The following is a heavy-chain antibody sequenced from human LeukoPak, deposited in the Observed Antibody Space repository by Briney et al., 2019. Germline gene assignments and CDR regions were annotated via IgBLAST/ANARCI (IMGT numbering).Heavy chain of an antibody. CDR3: ARVGAPHDAFDI. CDR1: GGTFSSYG. Sequence: GSSVKVSCKASGGTFSSYGISWVRQAPGQGLEWMGWISAYNGNTNYAQKLQGRVTMTTDTSTSTAYMELRSLRSDDTAVYYCARVGAPHDAFDIWGQGTMVTVSS. J-gene: IGHJ3*02. V-gene: IGHV1-18*01. D-gene: IGHD3-10*01. CDR2: ISAYNGNT.